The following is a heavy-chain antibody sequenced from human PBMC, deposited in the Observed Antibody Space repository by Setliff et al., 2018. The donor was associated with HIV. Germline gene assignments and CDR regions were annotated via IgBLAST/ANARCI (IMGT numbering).Heavy chain of an antibody. Sequence: LSLTCTVFGGSINSDSYYWTWIRQPAGKGLEWIGRIYTSGSTNYNPSLKSRVTMSVDTSKNQFSLRLSSVTAADTAVYYCARGAIAAAGDFDYWGQGTLVTISS. CDR1: GGSINSDSYY. CDR2: IYTSGST. J-gene: IGHJ4*02. D-gene: IGHD6-13*01. V-gene: IGHV4-61*02. CDR3: ARGAIAAAGDFDY.